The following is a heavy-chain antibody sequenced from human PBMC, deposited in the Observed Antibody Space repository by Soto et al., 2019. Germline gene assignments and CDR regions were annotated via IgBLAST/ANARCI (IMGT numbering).Heavy chain of an antibody. Sequence: GESLKISCQGSGYTFNSFWIGWVRQRPGEGLEWMGLMFPWTSDTRYSPSCQGHVSISVDRSTGTGYLQWNSLKASDTAMYYCVTTRDGTTFFPHWGQGTLVTVSS. CDR3: VTTRDGTTFFPH. CDR2: MFPWTSDT. CDR1: GYTFNSFW. V-gene: IGHV5-51*01. J-gene: IGHJ4*02. D-gene: IGHD1-26*01.